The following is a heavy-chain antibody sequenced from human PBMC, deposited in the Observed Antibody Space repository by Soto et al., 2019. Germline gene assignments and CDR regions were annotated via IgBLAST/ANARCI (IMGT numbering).Heavy chain of an antibody. CDR3: ARIGYCSGGSCYHWFDP. CDR2: ISAYNGNT. Sequence: ASVKVSCKASGYTFTSYGISWVRQAPGQGLEWMGWISAYNGNTNYAQKLQGRVTMTTDTSTSTAYMELRSLRSDDTAVYYCARIGYCSGGSCYHWFDPWGQGTLVTVSS. D-gene: IGHD2-15*01. CDR1: GYTFTSYG. J-gene: IGHJ5*02. V-gene: IGHV1-18*01.